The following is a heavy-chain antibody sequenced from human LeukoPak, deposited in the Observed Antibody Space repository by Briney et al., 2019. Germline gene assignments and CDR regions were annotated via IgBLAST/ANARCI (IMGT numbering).Heavy chain of an antibody. CDR3: AKDRRGYGLFDY. CDR1: GFTFSSYA. J-gene: IGHJ4*02. Sequence: GESLRLSCEVSGFTFSSYAMSWVRQAPGKGLEWVSAISGSGGCTHYADSVKGRFTISRDNSKNTLYLQMNSLRAEDSAVYYCAKDRRGYGLFDYWGQGTLVTVSS. CDR2: ISGSGGCT. V-gene: IGHV3-23*01. D-gene: IGHD5-18*01.